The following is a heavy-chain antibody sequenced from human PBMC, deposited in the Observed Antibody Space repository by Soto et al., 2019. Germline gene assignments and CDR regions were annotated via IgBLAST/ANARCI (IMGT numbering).Heavy chain of an antibody. V-gene: IGHV4-59*01. Sequence: SETLSLTCTVSGGSISSYYWSWIRQPPGKGLEWIGYIYYSGSTNYNPSLKSRVTISVDTSKNQFSLKLSSVTAADTAVYYCAGIYGDYGQYYFDYWGQGTLVTVSS. D-gene: IGHD4-17*01. CDR2: IYYSGST. CDR3: AGIYGDYGQYYFDY. J-gene: IGHJ4*02. CDR1: GGSISSYY.